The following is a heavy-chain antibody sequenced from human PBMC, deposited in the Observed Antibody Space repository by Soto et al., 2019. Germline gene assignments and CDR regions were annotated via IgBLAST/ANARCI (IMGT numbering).Heavy chain of an antibody. V-gene: IGHV2-5*01. CDR1: GFSLSASGVG. Sequence: QITLKESGPTLVKPTQPLTLTCTFSGFSLSASGVGVGWIRQPPGKALEWLALIYWNDDKHYSPSLKSRLTITKDTSKNQVVLTMTNMDPVDTGTYFCAHRLSECSGGTCYRYFDLWGRGTLVTVSS. CDR3: AHRLSECSGGTCYRYFDL. D-gene: IGHD2-15*01. J-gene: IGHJ2*01. CDR2: IYWNDDK.